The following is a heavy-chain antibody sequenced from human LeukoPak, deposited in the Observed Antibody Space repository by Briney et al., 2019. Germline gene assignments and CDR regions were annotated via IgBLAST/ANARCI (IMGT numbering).Heavy chain of an antibody. CDR3: AKETRGCRYGHLFDY. Sequence: PGGSLSLSCASSVFTLDDYAMHWVRPPPGKGLEWVSLISWDGGNTYYAYSVKGRFTIPIDNSKKSLYLKMNSMRAEDTGLYYCAKETRGCRYGHLFDYWGQGTLVTVSS. CDR2: ISWDGGNT. J-gene: IGHJ4*02. D-gene: IGHD5-18*01. V-gene: IGHV3-43D*03. CDR1: VFTLDDYA.